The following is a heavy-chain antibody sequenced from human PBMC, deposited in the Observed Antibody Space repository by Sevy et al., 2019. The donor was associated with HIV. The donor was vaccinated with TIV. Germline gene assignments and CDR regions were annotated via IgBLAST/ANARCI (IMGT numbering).Heavy chain of an antibody. J-gene: IGHJ5*02. CDR3: AVITIFGVVTDNWVDP. D-gene: IGHD3-3*01. CDR2: SYYSGSS. CDR1: GGSISSSSYY. V-gene: IGHV4-39*01. Sequence: SETLSLTCTVSGGSISSSSYYWGWIRQPPGKGLEWIGSSYYSGSSYYNPSLKSRVTISVDTSKNQVSLKLSSVTAADTALYYCAVITIFGVVTDNWVDPWGQGTRVTVSS.